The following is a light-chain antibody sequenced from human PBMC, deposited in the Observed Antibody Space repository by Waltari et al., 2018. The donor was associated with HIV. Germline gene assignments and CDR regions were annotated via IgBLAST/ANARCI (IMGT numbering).Light chain of an antibody. CDR2: QAS. V-gene: IGKV1-5*03. CDR3: HQYASFSGT. CDR1: QNVDAF. J-gene: IGKJ1*01. Sequence: DIRLTQSPSTLSASAGDRVAINCRAGQNVDAFLALYQQKPGKPPNLLIFQASILEGGVPSRFSGSVSGSDFTLTINGLQSDDFATYYCHQYASFSGTFGQGTKVEL.